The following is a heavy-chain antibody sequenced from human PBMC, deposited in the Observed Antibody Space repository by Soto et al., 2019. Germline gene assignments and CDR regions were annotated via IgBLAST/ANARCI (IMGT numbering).Heavy chain of an antibody. D-gene: IGHD5-12*01. Sequence: PSETLSLTCAVYGGSFSGYYWSWIRQPPGKGLEWIGEINHSGSTNYNPSLKSRVTISVDTSKNQFSLKLSSVTAADTAVYYCARGPGGWLQFGSWGQGTLVTVSS. CDR3: ARGPGGWLQFGS. CDR1: GGSFSGYY. V-gene: IGHV4-34*01. CDR2: INHSGST. J-gene: IGHJ1*01.